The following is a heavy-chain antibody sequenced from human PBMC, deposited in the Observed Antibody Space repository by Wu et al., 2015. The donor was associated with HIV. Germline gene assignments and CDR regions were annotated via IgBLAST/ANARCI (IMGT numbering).Heavy chain of an antibody. CDR2: IIPIFGTA. J-gene: IGHJ3*02. CDR1: GGTFSSYA. Sequence: QVQLVQSGAEVKKPGSSVKVSCKASGGTFSSYAISWVRQAPGQGLEWMGGIIPIFGTANYAQKFQGRVTITADESTSTAYMELSSLRSEDTAVYYCARSALLSITMVRGVIDAFDIWGQGTMVTVSS. CDR3: ARSALLSITMVRGVIDAFDI. V-gene: IGHV1-69*12. D-gene: IGHD3-10*01.